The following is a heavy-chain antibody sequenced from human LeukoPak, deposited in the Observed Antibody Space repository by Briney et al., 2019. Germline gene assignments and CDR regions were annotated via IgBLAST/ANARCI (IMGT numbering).Heavy chain of an antibody. CDR3: AKCLGDGTNYYFAH. V-gene: IGHV3-23*01. CDR2: ISGSGDNS. J-gene: IGHJ4*02. CDR1: GFTFSSYA. Sequence: PGGSLRLSCAASGFTFSSYAMGWVRLAPGKGLEWASLISGSGDNSYYADSVKGRFTISRDNSKNTLYLQMSSLRAEDTALYYCAKCLGDGTNYYFAHWGQGTLVTVSS. D-gene: IGHD4/OR15-4a*01.